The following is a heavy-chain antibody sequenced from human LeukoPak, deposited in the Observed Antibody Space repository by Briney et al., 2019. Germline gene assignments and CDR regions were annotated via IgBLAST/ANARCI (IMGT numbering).Heavy chain of an antibody. V-gene: IGHV4-59*01. Sequence: SETLSLTCTVSGGSINSYYWSWIRQPPGKGLEWIGYIYHSGTTNYNPSLKSRVTISVDMSKNQFSLKLSSVTAADTAVYYCAREGGQYYFDYWGQGTLVTVSS. D-gene: IGHD1-26*01. CDR1: GGSINSYY. CDR3: AREGGQYYFDY. CDR2: IYHSGTT. J-gene: IGHJ4*02.